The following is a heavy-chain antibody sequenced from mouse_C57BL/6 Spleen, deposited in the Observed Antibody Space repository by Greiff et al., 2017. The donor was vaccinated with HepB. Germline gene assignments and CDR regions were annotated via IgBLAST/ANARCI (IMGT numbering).Heavy chain of an antibody. Sequence: EVQVVESGGDLVKPGGSLKLSCAASGFTFSSYGMSWVRQTPDKRLEWVATISSGGSYTYYPDSVKGRFTISRDNAKNTPYLQMSSLKSEDTAMYYCARPGGSSPWFAYWGQGTLVTVSA. D-gene: IGHD1-1*01. J-gene: IGHJ3*01. CDR3: ARPGGSSPWFAY. CDR1: GFTFSSYG. V-gene: IGHV5-6*01. CDR2: ISSGGSYT.